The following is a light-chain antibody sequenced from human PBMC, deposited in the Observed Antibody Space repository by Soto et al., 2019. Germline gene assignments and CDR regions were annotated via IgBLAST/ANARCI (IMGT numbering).Light chain of an antibody. CDR2: AAS. Sequence: EIVLTQSPGTLSLSPGERATLSCRASQSVSVNSLAWYQQKGGQAPRLLIYAASTRATGVPDRFSGTGSGTDFALTSSRLETDDSAVYYCKQYGGSPFTFGPGTKVDIK. CDR1: QSVSVNS. CDR3: KQYGGSPFT. V-gene: IGKV3-20*01. J-gene: IGKJ3*01.